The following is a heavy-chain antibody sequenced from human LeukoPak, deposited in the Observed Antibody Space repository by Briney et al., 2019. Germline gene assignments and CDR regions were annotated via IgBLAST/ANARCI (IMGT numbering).Heavy chain of an antibody. CDR3: AKGSTTRDNWNSAQGFDY. V-gene: IGHV1-18*01. CDR2: VSAYNGNT. D-gene: IGHD1-7*01. Sequence: ASVKVSCKASGYTFSNYGITWVRQAPGQGLEWMGWVSAYNGNTNYAQKFQGRVTITRNTSISTAYMELSSLRSEDTAVYYCAKGSTTRDNWNSAQGFDYWGQGTLVTVSS. CDR1: GYTFSNYG. J-gene: IGHJ4*02.